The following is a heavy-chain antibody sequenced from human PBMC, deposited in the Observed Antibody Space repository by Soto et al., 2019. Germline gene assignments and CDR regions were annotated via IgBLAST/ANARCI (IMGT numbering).Heavy chain of an antibody. J-gene: IGHJ4*02. CDR2: FDPEDGET. Sequence: ASVKVSCKVSGYALTELSMHWVRQAPGKGLEWMGGFDPEDGETIYAQKFQGRVTMTEDTSTDTAYMELSSLRSEDTAVYYCPADGDFWSGHYSFDYWGQGTLVTVSS. CDR3: PADGDFWSGHYSFDY. CDR1: GYALTELS. D-gene: IGHD3-3*01. V-gene: IGHV1-24*01.